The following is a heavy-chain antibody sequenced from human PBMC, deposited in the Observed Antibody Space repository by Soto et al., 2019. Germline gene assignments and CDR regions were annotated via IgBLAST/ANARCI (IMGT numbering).Heavy chain of an antibody. CDR3: ARVGREYNNCGLLDY. CDR2: IYYGGST. Sequence: LSLTCAVSGGSMSSGDYSWNWIRQPPGKGLEWIGYIYYGGSTYNNPSLQSRVTMSLDRSRNQFSLKLNSVTAADTAVYYCARVGREYNNCGLLDYWGLGTLVTVSS. D-gene: IGHD2-21*01. V-gene: IGHV4-30-2*01. J-gene: IGHJ4*02. CDR1: GGSMSSGDYS.